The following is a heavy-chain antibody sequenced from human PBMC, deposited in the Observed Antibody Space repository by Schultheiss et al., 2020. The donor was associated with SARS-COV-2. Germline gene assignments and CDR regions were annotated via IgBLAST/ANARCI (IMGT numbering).Heavy chain of an antibody. Sequence: GSLRLSCAVYGGSFSGYYWSWIRQPPGKGLEWIGEINHSGSTNYNPSLKSRVTISVDTSKNQFSLKLSSVTAADTAVYYCARGENSGSYYAFDIWGQGTMVTVSS. D-gene: IGHD1-26*01. J-gene: IGHJ3*02. CDR1: GGSFSGYY. V-gene: IGHV4-34*01. CDR3: ARGENSGSYYAFDI. CDR2: INHSGST.